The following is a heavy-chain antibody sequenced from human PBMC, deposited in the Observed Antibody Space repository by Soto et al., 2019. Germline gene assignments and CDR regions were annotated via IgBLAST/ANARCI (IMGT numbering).Heavy chain of an antibody. D-gene: IGHD6-19*01. CDR3: ARGFRGIAVAGPKPAHLYSGMDV. CDR2: IIPIFGTA. V-gene: IGHV1-69*13. CDR1: GGTFSSYA. J-gene: IGHJ6*02. Sequence: GASVKVSCKASGGTFSSYAISWVRQAPGQGLEWMGGIIPIFGTANYAQKFQGRVTITADESTSTAYMELSSLRSEDTAVYYCARGFRGIAVAGPKPAHLYSGMDVWGQGTTVPVSS.